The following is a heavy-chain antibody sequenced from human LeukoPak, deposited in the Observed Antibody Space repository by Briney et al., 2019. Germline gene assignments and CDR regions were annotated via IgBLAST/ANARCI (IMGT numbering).Heavy chain of an antibody. V-gene: IGHV4-59*01. Sequence: SETLSLTCTVSGGSISSYYWSWIRQPPGKGLEWIGYIYYSGSTNYNPSLKSRVTISVDTSKNQFSLKLSSATAADTAVYYCATRYYGSGSYYNVEGMDVWGQGTTVTVSS. CDR2: IYYSGST. D-gene: IGHD3-10*01. J-gene: IGHJ6*02. CDR1: GGSISSYY. CDR3: ATRYYGSGSYYNVEGMDV.